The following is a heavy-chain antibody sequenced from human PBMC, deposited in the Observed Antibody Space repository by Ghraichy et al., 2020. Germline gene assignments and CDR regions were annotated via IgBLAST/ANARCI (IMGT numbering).Heavy chain of an antibody. CDR1: GFTFSDYE. D-gene: IGHD1-1*01. Sequence: GGSLRLSCAASGFTFSDYEMNWVRLAPGKGLEWVSYISSRGTTTYYAASIEGRFTVSRDNAKNSIYLQMNNLRTDDTAEYYCARDLFPRYGLEANLDYWGQGTLVTVS. CDR3: ARDLFPRYGLEANLDY. V-gene: IGHV3-48*03. CDR2: ISSRGTTT. J-gene: IGHJ4*02.